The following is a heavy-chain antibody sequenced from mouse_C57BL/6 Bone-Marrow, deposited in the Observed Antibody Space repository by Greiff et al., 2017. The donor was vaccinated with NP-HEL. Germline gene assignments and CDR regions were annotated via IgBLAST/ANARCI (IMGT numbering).Heavy chain of an antibody. J-gene: IGHJ3*01. CDR3: ARDPPFYYGNYDWFAY. CDR1: GFTFSSYA. V-gene: IGHV5-4*01. D-gene: IGHD2-1*01. CDR2: ISDGGSYT. Sequence: DVMLVESGGGLVKPGGSLKLSCAASGFTFSSYAMSWVRQTPEKRLEWVATISDGGSYTYYPDNVKGRFTISRDNAKNNLYLQMSHLKSEDTAMYYCARDPPFYYGNYDWFAYWGQGTLVTVSA.